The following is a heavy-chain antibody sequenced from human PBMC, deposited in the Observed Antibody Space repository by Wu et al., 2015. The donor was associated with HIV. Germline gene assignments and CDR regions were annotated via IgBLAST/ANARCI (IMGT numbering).Heavy chain of an antibody. Sequence: QVQLVQSGTEVKKPGASVKVSCKASGYTFSNYGISWVRQAPGQGLEWMGWISPYNDNTNYAQKVQGRVTMTTDTSTSTVYMELRSLRSDDTAVYYCARSPLQPGCGGDCYYDYWGQGTLVTVSS. D-gene: IGHD2-21*02. CDR1: GYTFSNYG. J-gene: IGHJ4*02. CDR2: ISPYNDNT. CDR3: ARSPLQPGCGGDCYYDY. V-gene: IGHV1-18*01.